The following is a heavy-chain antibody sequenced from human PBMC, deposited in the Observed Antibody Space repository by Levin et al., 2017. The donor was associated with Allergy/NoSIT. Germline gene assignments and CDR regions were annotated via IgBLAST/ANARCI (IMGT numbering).Heavy chain of an antibody. Sequence: SQTLSLTCAISGDSVSSNTVVWNWLRQSPSRGLEWLGRTYYRSKWYNDYAVSVRSRININPDTSKNQFSLQLTSVTPEDTAVYYCARQRSRPDHYRHMDVWGQGTTVTVSS. D-gene: IGHD1-14*01. V-gene: IGHV6-1*01. CDR2: TYYRSKWYN. CDR3: ARQRSRPDHYRHMDV. CDR1: GDSVSSNTVV. J-gene: IGHJ6*02.